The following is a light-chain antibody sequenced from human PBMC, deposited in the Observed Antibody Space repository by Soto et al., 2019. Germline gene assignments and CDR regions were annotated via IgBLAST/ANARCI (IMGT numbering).Light chain of an antibody. CDR2: SNN. CDR3: AAWDDSLNGWV. J-gene: IGLJ3*02. V-gene: IGLV1-44*01. CDR1: SSNIGSNT. Sequence: QSVLTQPPSASGTPGQMVAISCSGSSSNIGSNTVNWYQKLPGTAPRLLIYSNNQRPSGVPDRFSGSKSGTSASLAISGLQSEDEADYYCAAWDDSLNGWVFGGGAKLTVL.